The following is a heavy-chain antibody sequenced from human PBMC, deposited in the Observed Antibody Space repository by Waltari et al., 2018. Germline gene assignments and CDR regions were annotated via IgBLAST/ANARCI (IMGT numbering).Heavy chain of an antibody. D-gene: IGHD6-13*01. V-gene: IGHV1-69*13. J-gene: IGHJ1*01. CDR1: GVHFRSCA. CDR2: IIPIFGTA. CDR3: ARDEVAAAI. Sequence: QVPLVQSGAEVKQPGSSVKVSCKASGVHFRSCAISWVRQAPGQGLEWMGGIIPIFGTANYAQKFQCRVTITADESTSTAYMELSSLRSEDTALYYCARDEVAAAIWGQGTLVTVSS.